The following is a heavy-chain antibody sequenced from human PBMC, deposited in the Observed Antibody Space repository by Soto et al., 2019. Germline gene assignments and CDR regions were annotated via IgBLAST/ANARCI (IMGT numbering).Heavy chain of an antibody. J-gene: IGHJ6*02. CDR1: GFTFSSYA. V-gene: IGHV3-23*01. CDR2: ISGSGSST. CDR3: AKGLATFYYYGMDV. D-gene: IGHD3-9*01. Sequence: GGSLRLSCAASGFTFSSYAMTWVRQAPGKGLDWVSAISGSGSSTYYAASVKGRFTISRDNSKNTLYLQMNSLRAEDTAVYYCAKGLATFYYYGMDVWGQGTTVTVS.